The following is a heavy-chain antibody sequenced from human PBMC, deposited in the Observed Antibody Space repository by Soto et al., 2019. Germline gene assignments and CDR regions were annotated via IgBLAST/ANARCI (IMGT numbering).Heavy chain of an antibody. V-gene: IGHV3-23*01. CDR1: GFTFSSYA. CDR2: ISGSGGST. CDR3: AKGASYYDILTGTMDAFDI. J-gene: IGHJ3*02. Sequence: PGGSLRLSCAASGFTFSSYAMSWVRQAPGKGLEWVSAISGSGGSTYYADSVKGRFTISRDNSKNTLYLQMNSLRAEDTAVYYCAKGASYYDILTGTMDAFDIWGQGTMVTVSS. D-gene: IGHD3-9*01.